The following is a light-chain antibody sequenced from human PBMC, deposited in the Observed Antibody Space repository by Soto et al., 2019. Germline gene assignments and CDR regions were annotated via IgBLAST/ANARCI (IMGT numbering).Light chain of an antibody. CDR1: SSNIGSNY. Sequence: QSVLTQPPSASGTLGQRVTISCSGSSSNIGSNYVSWYQQLPGTAPKLLIDRNNQRPSGVPDRFSGSKSGTSASLAISGLRSEDEADYYCAAWDDSLSGLVVFGGGTKVTVL. CDR3: AAWDDSLSGLVV. J-gene: IGLJ2*01. CDR2: RNN. V-gene: IGLV1-47*01.